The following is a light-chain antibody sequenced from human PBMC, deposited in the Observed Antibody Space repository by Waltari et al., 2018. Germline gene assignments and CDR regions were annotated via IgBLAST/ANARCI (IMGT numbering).Light chain of an antibody. CDR1: SSDVGGYNY. CDR2: DVS. V-gene: IGLV2-14*03. Sequence: QSALTQPASVSGSPGQSITISCTGTSSDVGGYNYVSWYQQHPGKAPKLMIFDVSNRPSGVSKRFSGSKSGNTASLTIPGLQAEDEADYYCSSYISSSTLELFGGGTSLTVL. CDR3: SSYISSSTLEL. J-gene: IGLJ2*01.